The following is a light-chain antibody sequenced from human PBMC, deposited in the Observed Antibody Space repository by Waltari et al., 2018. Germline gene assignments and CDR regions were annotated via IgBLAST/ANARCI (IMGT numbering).Light chain of an antibody. J-gene: IGLJ3*02. CDR3: AAWDDSLNGWV. CDR1: SSNIGSNT. V-gene: IGLV1-44*01. CDR2: SNN. Sequence: QSVLTQPPSASGTPGQRVTISCSGSSSNIGSNTVNWYQQLPGTAPKVLIYSNNQRPSGGPDRFSGSKSGTSASLAISGLQSEDEADYYCAAWDDSLNGWVFGGGTKLTVL.